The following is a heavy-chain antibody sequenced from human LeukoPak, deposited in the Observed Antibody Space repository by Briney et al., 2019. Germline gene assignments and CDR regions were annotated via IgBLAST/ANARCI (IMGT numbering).Heavy chain of an antibody. CDR2: ISHDGSKK. D-gene: IGHD5-12*01. CDR1: GFTFSSYA. Sequence: GGSLRLSCVASGFTFSSYAMHWVRQGPGKGLEWVAVISHDGSKKSYADSLKGRLTISRDNPKNTVDLQMNSLSADDTAVYYCARDLGYSAYATVRGNDVEIWGQGTMVTVSS. V-gene: IGHV3-30*03. J-gene: IGHJ3*02. CDR3: ARDLGYSAYATVRGNDVEI.